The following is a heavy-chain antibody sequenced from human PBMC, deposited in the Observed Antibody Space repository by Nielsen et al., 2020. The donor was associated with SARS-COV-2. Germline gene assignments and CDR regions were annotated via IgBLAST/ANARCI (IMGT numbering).Heavy chain of an antibody. J-gene: IGHJ4*02. CDR1: GFTFSRFG. D-gene: IGHD3-10*01. V-gene: IGHV3-30*18. Sequence: GGSLRLSCAASGFTFSRFGMHWVRQTPGKGLEWVAYISYDGSDQYYEDSLKGRFTISRDNSKNILYLQMNNLRAEDTAVYYCVKDGAYYGVRGVVHFDHWGQGTLVTVSS. CDR2: ISYDGSDQ. CDR3: VKDGAYYGVRGVVHFDH.